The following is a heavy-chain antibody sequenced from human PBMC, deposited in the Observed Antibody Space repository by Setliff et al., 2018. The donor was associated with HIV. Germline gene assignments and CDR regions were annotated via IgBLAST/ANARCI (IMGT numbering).Heavy chain of an antibody. CDR3: ASRVYYYDSNNFLREEGFDP. Sequence: PSETLSLTCTVSGGSASNSRYYWAWIRQPPGKGPEYIGSIYYNEKTYYSPSLKSRVTISIDTSKNQFSLNLTSVTAADSAVYYCASRVYYYDSNNFLREEGFDPWGQGTLVTVSS. V-gene: IGHV4-39*01. CDR1: GGSASNSRYY. J-gene: IGHJ5*02. D-gene: IGHD3-22*01. CDR2: IYYNEKT.